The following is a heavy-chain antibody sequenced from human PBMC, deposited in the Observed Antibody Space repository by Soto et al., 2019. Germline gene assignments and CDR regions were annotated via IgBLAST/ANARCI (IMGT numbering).Heavy chain of an antibody. D-gene: IGHD6-13*01. CDR3: AREGAGPKGSSSWPDDAFDT. CDR2: ISYSGST. V-gene: IGHV4-31*03. CDR1: GGSISSGGYY. Sequence: QVQLQESGPGLVKPSQTLSLTCTVSGGSISSGGYYWSWIRQHPGKGLEWIGYISYSGSTYYNSSLRVRVTISVDTAKNQFSWKRTSGTAADTAVYYGAREGAGPKGSSSWPDDAFDTWGQGQWSPSLQ. J-gene: IGHJ3*02.